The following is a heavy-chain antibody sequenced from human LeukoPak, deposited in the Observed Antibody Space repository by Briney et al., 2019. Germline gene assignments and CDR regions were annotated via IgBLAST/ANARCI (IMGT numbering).Heavy chain of an antibody. V-gene: IGHV3-72*01. J-gene: IGHJ4*02. Sequence: GGSLILSCAGAGFSITDHHMDWVRQAPGKGLEWVGRSATTRPNSCSTQYAASVRGRFTISRDDALNSLYLQLNSLKTEDTAVYYCVRVVTTGSGWYHFDSWGLGTQVTVSS. CDR3: VRVVTTGSGWYHFDS. CDR2: SATTRPNSCST. D-gene: IGHD6-13*01. CDR1: GFSITDHH.